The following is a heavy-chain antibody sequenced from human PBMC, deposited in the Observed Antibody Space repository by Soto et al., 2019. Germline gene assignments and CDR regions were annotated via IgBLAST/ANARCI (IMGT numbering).Heavy chain of an antibody. CDR1: GYTFTNYA. CDR2: INAGNGNT. CDR3: ARGGSIYWYFDL. J-gene: IGHJ2*01. V-gene: IGHV1-3*01. D-gene: IGHD1-26*01. Sequence: QVQLVQSGAEVKKPGASVKVACKASGYTFTNYATHCVRQAPGQRLEWMGWINAGNGNTKYSQKFQGRVTITRDTSASTAYMELSSLRSEDTAVYYCARGGSIYWYFDLWGRGTLVIVSS.